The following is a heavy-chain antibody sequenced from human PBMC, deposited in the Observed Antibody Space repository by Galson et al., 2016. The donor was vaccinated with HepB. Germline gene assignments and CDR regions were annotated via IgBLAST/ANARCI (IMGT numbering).Heavy chain of an antibody. CDR2: IKHKADGGTT. J-gene: IGHJ5*02. D-gene: IGHD7-27*01. CDR1: EFTFNNAW. V-gene: IGHV3-15*01. CDR3: TGEQGTLTGDGERFDP. Sequence: SLRLSCATSEFTFNNAWMSWVRQAPGKGLQWVGRIKHKADGGTTDFDAAVKDRFTIARDESKDTLYLQMNILKTEDTAVYYFTGEQGTLTGDGERFDPWGQGTLVTVSS.